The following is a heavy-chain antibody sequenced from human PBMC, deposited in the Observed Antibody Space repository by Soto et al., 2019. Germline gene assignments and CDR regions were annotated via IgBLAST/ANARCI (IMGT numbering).Heavy chain of an antibody. V-gene: IGHV3-43*01. CDR3: AKDTISSRAYYYYYGMDV. CDR2: ISWDGGST. J-gene: IGHJ6*02. CDR1: GVAFDDYT. D-gene: IGHD6-13*01. Sequence: GGSLRHARGAAGVAFDDYTMHWVRQAQGKGLEWVSLISWDGGSTYYADSVKGRFTISRDNSKNSLYLQMNSLRTEDTALYYCAKDTISSRAYYYYYGMDVWGQGTMVTVSS.